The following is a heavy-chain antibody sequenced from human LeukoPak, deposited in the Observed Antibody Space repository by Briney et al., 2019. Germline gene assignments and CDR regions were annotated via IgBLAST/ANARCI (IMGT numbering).Heavy chain of an antibody. J-gene: IGHJ4*02. CDR2: IRYDGSNK. Sequence: GGSLRLSCAASGFTFSSYGMHWVRQAPGKGLEWVAFIRYDGSNKYYADSVKGRFTISRDNSKNTLYLQMNSLRAEDTAVYYCAKSAPPYYDYVWVSYRHFDYWGQGTLVTVSS. CDR1: GFTFSSYG. V-gene: IGHV3-30*02. CDR3: AKSAPPYYDYVWVSYRHFDY. D-gene: IGHD3-16*02.